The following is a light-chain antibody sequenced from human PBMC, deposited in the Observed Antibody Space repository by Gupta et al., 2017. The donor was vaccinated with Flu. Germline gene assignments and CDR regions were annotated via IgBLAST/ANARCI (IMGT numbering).Light chain of an antibody. CDR3: QQDNSYTGT. CDR2: KTS. CDR1: QSITGW. V-gene: IGKV1-5*03. J-gene: IGKJ1*01. Sequence: LSTLSSSVGDRVTITCRASQSITGWLAWYQQKPGKAPKLLIYKTSNLESGVPSRFSGSGSGTEFTLTISSLQPDDFATYYCQQDNSYTGTFGQGTKVEIK.